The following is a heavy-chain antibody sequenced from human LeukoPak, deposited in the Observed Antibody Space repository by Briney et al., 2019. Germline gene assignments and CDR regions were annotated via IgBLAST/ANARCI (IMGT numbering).Heavy chain of an antibody. CDR1: GYTFTGYH. J-gene: IGHJ4*02. Sequence: ASVNVSCKASGYTFTGYHMHWVRQAPVQGLEWMGRINPNSGGTNYAQKFQGRVTMTRDTSISTAYMELSRLRSDDTAVYYYARVMSPDYYDSSGYDYWGQGTLVTVSS. D-gene: IGHD3-22*01. CDR2: INPNSGGT. CDR3: ARVMSPDYYDSSGYDY. V-gene: IGHV1-2*06.